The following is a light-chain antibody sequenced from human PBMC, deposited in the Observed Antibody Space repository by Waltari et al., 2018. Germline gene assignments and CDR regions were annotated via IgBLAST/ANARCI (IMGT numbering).Light chain of an antibody. V-gene: IGKV1-39*01. CDR2: GAS. Sequence: DIQMTQSPSSLSASVGDRVTITWRASQTIGSSLYWYAHQPGKAPKVLIDGASSLQSGVPLRFSGSGSGTDFTLTISSLQPEDFATYYGQQSYTTPTFGQGTKVEIK. J-gene: IGKJ1*01. CDR3: QQSYTTPT. CDR1: QTIGSS.